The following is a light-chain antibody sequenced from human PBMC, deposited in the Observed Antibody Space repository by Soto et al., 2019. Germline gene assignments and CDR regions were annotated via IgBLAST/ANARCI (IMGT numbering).Light chain of an antibody. CDR1: SSDVDGYNY. Sequence: QSALTQPASVSGSPGQSITISCTGTSSDVDGYNYVSWYQQHPGKAPKLMIYEVSNRPSGGSNPFSGSKSANTAFLSISGLHADDEADYYCTSYTSSSTLVFGTRTKLTVL. CDR2: EVS. V-gene: IGLV2-14*01. CDR3: TSYTSSSTLV. J-gene: IGLJ1*01.